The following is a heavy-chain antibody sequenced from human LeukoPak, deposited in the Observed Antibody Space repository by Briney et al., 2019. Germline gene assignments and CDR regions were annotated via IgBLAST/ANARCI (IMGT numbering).Heavy chain of an antibody. D-gene: IGHD5-18*01. CDR1: GGTFSSYA. CDR2: IIPIFGTA. J-gene: IGHJ4*02. V-gene: IGHV1-69*13. CDR3: ARSSNIQLWVFDY. Sequence: GASVKVSCKASGGTFSSYAISWVRQAPGQGLEWMGGIIPIFGTANYAQKFQGRVTITADESTSTAYMELSSLRSEDTAVYYRARSSNIQLWVFDYWGQGTLVTVSS.